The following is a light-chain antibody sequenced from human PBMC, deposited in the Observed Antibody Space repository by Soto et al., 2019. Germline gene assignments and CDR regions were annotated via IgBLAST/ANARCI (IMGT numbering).Light chain of an antibody. Sequence: QSALTQPASVSGSPGQSITISCTGTSSDVGGYNYVSWYQQYPGKAPKLMIYHVSNRPSGVSNRFSGSKSGNSASLTISGLQAEDEADYYCSSYTSISTYVFGTGTKVTVL. CDR3: SSYTSISTYV. J-gene: IGLJ1*01. V-gene: IGLV2-14*01. CDR2: HVS. CDR1: SSDVGGYNY.